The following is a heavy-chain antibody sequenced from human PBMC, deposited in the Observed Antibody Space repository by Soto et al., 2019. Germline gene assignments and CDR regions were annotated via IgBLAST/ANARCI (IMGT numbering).Heavy chain of an antibody. V-gene: IGHV4-30-4*01. CDR2: IYYSGST. D-gene: IGHD3-10*01. CDR1: GGSISSGDYY. CDR3: ARTGEYYGSEAWLLGAFDI. J-gene: IGHJ3*02. Sequence: QVQLQESGPGLVKPSQTLSLTCTVSGGSISSGDYYWSWIRQPPGKGLEWIGYIYYSGSTYYNPSLKSRVTISVDTSKNQFSLKLSSVTAADTAVYYCARTGEYYGSEAWLLGAFDIWGQGTMVTVSS.